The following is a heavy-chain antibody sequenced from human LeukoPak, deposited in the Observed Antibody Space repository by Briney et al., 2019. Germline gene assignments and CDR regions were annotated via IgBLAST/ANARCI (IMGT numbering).Heavy chain of an antibody. V-gene: IGHV1-69*06. CDR2: IIPIFGTA. CDR1: GGTFSSYA. Sequence: ASVKVSCKASGGTFSSYAISWVRQAPGQGLEWMGGIIPIFGTANYAQKFRGRVTITAGKSTSTAYMELSSLRSDDTAVYYCARGIHYGSGSYSTRGYYGMDVWGKGTTVTVSS. D-gene: IGHD3-10*01. CDR3: ARGIHYGSGSYSTRGYYGMDV. J-gene: IGHJ6*04.